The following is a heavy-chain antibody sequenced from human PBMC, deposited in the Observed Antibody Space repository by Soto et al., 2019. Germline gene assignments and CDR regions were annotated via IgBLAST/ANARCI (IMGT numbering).Heavy chain of an antibody. D-gene: IGHD4-4*01. CDR1: GFTFSPFW. CDR2: INSDGNST. CDR3: ARGSNHFDY. J-gene: IGHJ4*02. V-gene: IGHV3-74*01. Sequence: GGSLRLSCAASGFTFSPFWMHWVRQVPGKGPVWVSRINSDGNSTSYAESVKGRFTISRDNAKNTLYLQMNSLRAEDTAVYYCARGSNHFDYWGQGTLVTVSS.